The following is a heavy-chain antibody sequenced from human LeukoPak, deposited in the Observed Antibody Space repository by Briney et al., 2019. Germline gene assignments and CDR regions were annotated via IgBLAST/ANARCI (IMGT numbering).Heavy chain of an antibody. V-gene: IGHV3-15*01. CDR2: IRANAEGGTA. Sequence: PGGSLRLSRAGSGFSFSSAWMTWVRQAPGKGLEWVGRIRANAEGGTADYAAPVKGRFTISRDDSENTLYLQMSSLKIEDTATYYCTTDRKELENHWGQGTLVTVSS. D-gene: IGHD1-7*01. CDR3: TTDRKELENH. CDR1: GFSFSSAW. J-gene: IGHJ5*02.